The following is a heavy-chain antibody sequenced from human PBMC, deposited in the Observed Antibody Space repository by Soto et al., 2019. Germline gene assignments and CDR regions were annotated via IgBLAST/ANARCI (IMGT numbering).Heavy chain of an antibody. CDR2: IYYSGNT. J-gene: IGHJ6*02. CDR1: GGSTSSDNY. Sequence: PSETLSLTCTVSGGSTSSDNYWSWIRQPPGKGLEWIGHIYYSGNTDYNPSLKSRLAISIDTSKDQFSLKLSSVTAADTAVYFCAREGGESSDGLYYGMDVWGQGTTVTVSS. CDR3: AREGGESSDGLYYGMDV. V-gene: IGHV4-30-4*01. D-gene: IGHD3-16*01.